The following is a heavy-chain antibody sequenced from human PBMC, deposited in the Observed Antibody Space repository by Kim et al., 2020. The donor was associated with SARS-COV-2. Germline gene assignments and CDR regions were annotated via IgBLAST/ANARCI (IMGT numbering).Heavy chain of an antibody. Sequence: GGSLRLSCTVPAFTFRHYAVHWVRQSPGKGLEWVSGFSRDTDRIDYADSVRGRFTISRDTAKNSIHQQMNSLRAEDAALYYGTKDIKPGGADVWGQGTTVTVSS. CDR2: FSRDTDRI. CDR3: TKDIKPGGADV. D-gene: IGHD3-10*01. V-gene: IGHV3-9*01. J-gene: IGHJ6*02. CDR1: AFTFRHYA.